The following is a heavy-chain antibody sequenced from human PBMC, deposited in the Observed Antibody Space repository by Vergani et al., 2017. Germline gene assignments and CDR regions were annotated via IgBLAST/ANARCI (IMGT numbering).Heavy chain of an antibody. CDR2: ISSSSSYI. D-gene: IGHD6-13*01. J-gene: IGHJ2*01. CDR1: GFTFSSYS. Sequence: EVQVVESGGGLVQPGGSLRLSCAASGFTFSSYSMNWVRQAPGKGLEWVSSISSSSSYIYYADSVKGRFTISRDNAKNSLYLQMNSLRAEDTAVYYCARDGYSSSLRGSYFDLWGRGTLVTVSS. CDR3: ARDGYSSSLRGSYFDL. V-gene: IGHV3-21*01.